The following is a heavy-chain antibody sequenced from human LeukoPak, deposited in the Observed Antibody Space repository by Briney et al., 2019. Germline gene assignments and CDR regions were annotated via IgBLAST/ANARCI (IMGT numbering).Heavy chain of an antibody. CDR2: IIPMFGTA. J-gene: IGHJ3*02. D-gene: IGHD5-24*01. CDR1: GGTFSRYA. V-gene: IGHV1-69*13. Sequence: ASVKVSCKASGGTFSRYAISWVRQAPGQGLEWMGGIIPMFGTANYAQKFQGRVTITADESTSTAYMELSSLRSEDTAVYYCARAREMATIGSAFDIWGQGTMVTISS. CDR3: ARAREMATIGSAFDI.